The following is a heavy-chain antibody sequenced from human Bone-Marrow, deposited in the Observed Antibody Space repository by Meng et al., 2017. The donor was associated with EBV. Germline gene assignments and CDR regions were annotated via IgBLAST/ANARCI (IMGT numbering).Heavy chain of an antibody. Sequence: VQLVQSGAEVKKPGASVKVSCKASGYTFSTYAIHWVRQAHGQRLEWMGWINVGNGDTKYSQKLQGRVTITRDTSASTAYMELRSLRSEDTAAYYCARDSSGDSRNFDPWGQGTLVTVSS. J-gene: IGHJ5*02. CDR3: ARDSSGDSRNFDP. D-gene: IGHD3-22*01. V-gene: IGHV1-3*01. CDR1: GYTFSTYA. CDR2: INVGNGDT.